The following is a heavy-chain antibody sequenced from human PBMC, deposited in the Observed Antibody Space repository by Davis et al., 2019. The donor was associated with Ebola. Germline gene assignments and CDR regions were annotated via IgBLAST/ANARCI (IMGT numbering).Heavy chain of an antibody. Sequence: GGSLRLSCVVSGFTFTNYEMNWVRQAPGKGLEWISYISDSGSTTYYTDSVKGRFTISRDNAKNSLYLQMNSLRAEDTAVYYCARDFKGMGGYWGQGTLVTVSS. CDR3: ARDFKGMGGY. CDR2: ISDSGSTT. CDR1: GFTFTNYE. D-gene: IGHD1-26*01. V-gene: IGHV3-48*03. J-gene: IGHJ4*02.